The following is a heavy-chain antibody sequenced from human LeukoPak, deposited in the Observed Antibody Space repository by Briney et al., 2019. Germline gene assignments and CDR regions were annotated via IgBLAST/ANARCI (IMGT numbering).Heavy chain of an antibody. D-gene: IGHD2-15*01. CDR1: GFTFSSYW. Sequence: PGGSLRLSCEASGFTFSSYWMHWVRQAPGKGLVWVSRINSDGSSTSYADSVKGRFTISRDNAKNTLYLQMNSLRAEDTAVYYCARAASCSGGSCYSSHFDYWGQGTLVTVSS. J-gene: IGHJ4*02. CDR3: ARAASCSGGSCYSSHFDY. V-gene: IGHV3-74*01. CDR2: INSDGSST.